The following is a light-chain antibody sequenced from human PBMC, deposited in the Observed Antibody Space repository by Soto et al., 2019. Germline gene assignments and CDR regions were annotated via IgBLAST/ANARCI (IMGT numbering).Light chain of an antibody. CDR2: DAS. CDR3: QQFHSFPWT. J-gene: IGKJ1*01. CDR1: QTIHSF. V-gene: IGKV1-5*01. Sequence: DIPMTQSPSTLSASVGDRVTITCRASQTIHSFLVWYQQKAGKAPKLLIYDASNLESGVPSRFSGSGSGTEFTLTVSSLQPDDFATFYCQQFHSFPWTFGQGTKVEI.